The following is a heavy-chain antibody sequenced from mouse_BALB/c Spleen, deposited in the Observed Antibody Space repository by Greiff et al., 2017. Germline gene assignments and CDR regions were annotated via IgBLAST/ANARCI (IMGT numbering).Heavy chain of an antibody. CDR2: INPYNDGT. V-gene: IGHV1-14*01. CDR1: GYTFTSYV. D-gene: IGHD2-4*01. Sequence: EVQLQQSGPELVKPGASVKMSCKASGYTFTSYVMHWVKQKPGQGLEWIGYINPYNDGTKYNEKFKGKATLTSDKSSSTAYMELSSLTSEDSAVYYCARSGYDYDNYAMDYWGQGTSVTVSS. J-gene: IGHJ4*01. CDR3: ARSGYDYDNYAMDY.